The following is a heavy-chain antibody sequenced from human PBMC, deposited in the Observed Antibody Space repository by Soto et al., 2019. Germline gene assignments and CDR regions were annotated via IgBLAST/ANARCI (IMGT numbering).Heavy chain of an antibody. D-gene: IGHD2-2*01. V-gene: IGHV3-30*03. CDR1: GFTFSSYG. CDR3: TTDQAEVVPAAINY. Sequence: QVQLVESGGGVVQPGRSLRLSCAASGFTFSSYGMHWVRQAPGKGLEWVAVISYDGSNKYYADSVKLRFTISRDNSKNTLYLQRNSLRAEDTALYYCTTDQAEVVPAAINYWRQGTLVTVSS. CDR2: ISYDGSNK. J-gene: IGHJ4*02.